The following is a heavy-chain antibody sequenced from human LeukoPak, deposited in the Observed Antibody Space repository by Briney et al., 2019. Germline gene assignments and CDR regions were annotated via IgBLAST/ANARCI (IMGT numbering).Heavy chain of an antibody. J-gene: IGHJ3*02. Sequence: GGSLRLSCAASGFTFDDYAMHWVRQAPGKGLEWVSGIGWNSGSIGYADSVKGRFTISRDNDNNSLYLQINSLRAEDTALYYCATEITNDAFDIWGQGTMVTVSS. CDR2: IGWNSGSI. CDR3: ATEITNDAFDI. D-gene: IGHD3-10*01. V-gene: IGHV3-9*01. CDR1: GFTFDDYA.